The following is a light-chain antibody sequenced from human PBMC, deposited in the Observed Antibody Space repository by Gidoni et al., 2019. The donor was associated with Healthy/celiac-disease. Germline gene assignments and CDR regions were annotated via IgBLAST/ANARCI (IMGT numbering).Light chain of an antibody. V-gene: IGKV1-39*01. CDR3: QQSYSTLALT. Sequence: DIQIPQSPSSLSASVGDRVTITCRASQSISSYLNWYQQKPGKAPKLLIYAASSLQSGVPSRFSGSGAGTDFTLTISSLQPEDFATYYCQQSYSTLALTFGGGTKVEIK. CDR1: QSISSY. CDR2: AAS. J-gene: IGKJ4*01.